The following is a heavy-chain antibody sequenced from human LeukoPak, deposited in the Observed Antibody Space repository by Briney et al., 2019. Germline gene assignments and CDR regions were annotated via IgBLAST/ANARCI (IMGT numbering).Heavy chain of an antibody. CDR1: GFTFSSYS. D-gene: IGHD3-9*01. CDR2: ISSSSSYI. CDR3: ARAEDILTGYYPEYNWFDP. J-gene: IGHJ5*02. V-gene: IGHV3-21*01. Sequence: PGGSLRLSCAASGFTFSSYSMNWVRQAPGKGLEWVSSISSSSSYIYYADSVKGRFTISRDNAKNSLYLQMNSLRAEDTAVYYCARAEDILTGYYPEYNWFDPWGQGTLVTVSS.